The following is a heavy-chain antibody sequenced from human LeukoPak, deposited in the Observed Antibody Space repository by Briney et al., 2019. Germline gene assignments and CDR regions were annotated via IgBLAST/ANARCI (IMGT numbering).Heavy chain of an antibody. CDR3: ARGYCSGGSCYNNWFDP. V-gene: IGHV1-46*01. Sequence: ASVKVSCKASGFTFTSYYMHWVRQAPGQGLEWMGIINPSGGSTSYAQKFQGRVTMTRDTSTSTVYMELSRLRSDDTAVYYCARGYCSGGSCYNNWFDPWGQGTLVTVSS. J-gene: IGHJ5*02. CDR1: GFTFTSYY. D-gene: IGHD2-15*01. CDR2: INPSGGST.